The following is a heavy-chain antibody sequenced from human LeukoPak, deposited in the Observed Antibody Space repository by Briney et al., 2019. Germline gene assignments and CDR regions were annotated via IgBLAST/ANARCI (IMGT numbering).Heavy chain of an antibody. CDR3: AADPSGSYGVGAFDI. CDR2: ISAYNGNT. J-gene: IGHJ3*02. Sequence: GASVKVSCKASGYTFTSYGISWVRQASGQGLEWMGWISAYNGNTNYAQKLQGRVTMTTDTSTSTAYMELRSLRSDDTAVYYCAADPSGSYGVGAFDIWGQGTMVTVSS. CDR1: GYTFTSYG. D-gene: IGHD1-26*01. V-gene: IGHV1-18*01.